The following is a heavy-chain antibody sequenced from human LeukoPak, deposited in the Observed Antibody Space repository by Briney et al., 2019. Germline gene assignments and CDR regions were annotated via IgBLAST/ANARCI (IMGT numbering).Heavy chain of an antibody. CDR1: GFTFRTHS. D-gene: IGHD3-10*01. CDR3: ARGSGVHV. Sequence: PGGSLRLSCEASGFTFRTHSTNWVRQAPGKGLEWVSAITKSSTYVYYADSVKGRFTISRDNANNSLFLQMNNLGVDDTGVYYCARGSGVHVWGQGTLVLVSS. J-gene: IGHJ4*02. CDR2: ITKSSTYV. V-gene: IGHV3-21*04.